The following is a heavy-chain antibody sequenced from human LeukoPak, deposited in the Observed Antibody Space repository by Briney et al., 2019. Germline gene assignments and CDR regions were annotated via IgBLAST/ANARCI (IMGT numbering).Heavy chain of an antibody. J-gene: IGHJ4*02. CDR3: ASSGEVDY. CDR2: IIPILGIA. V-gene: IGHV1-69*04. CDR1: GGTFSSYA. D-gene: IGHD5-12*01. Sequence: GASVKVSCKASGGTFSSYAISWVRQAPGQGLEWMGRIIPILGIANYAQKFRGRVTITADKSTSTAYMELSSLRSEDTAVYYCASSGEVDYWGQGTLVTVSS.